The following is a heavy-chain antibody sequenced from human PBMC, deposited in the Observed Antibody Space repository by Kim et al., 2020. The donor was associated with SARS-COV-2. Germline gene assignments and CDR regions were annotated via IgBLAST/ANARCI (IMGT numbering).Heavy chain of an antibody. CDR2: IYYSWST. V-gene: IGHV4-59*11. J-gene: IGHJ4*02. D-gene: IGHD1-1*01. Sequence: SETLSLTCTVSGGSMTNHYWSWIRQPPGKGLEWIGYIYYSWSTNYNPSLKSRVTISVDVSKNHFSLMLRSVTAADTAVYYCARVPNWNGLFDYWGQGTLVTVSS. CDR1: GGSMTNHY. CDR3: ARVPNWNGLFDY.